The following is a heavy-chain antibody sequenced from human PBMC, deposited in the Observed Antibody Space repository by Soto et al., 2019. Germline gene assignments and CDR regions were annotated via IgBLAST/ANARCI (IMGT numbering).Heavy chain of an antibody. Sequence: SETLSLTCTVSGGSISSSSYYWGWIRQPPGKGLEWIGSIYYSGSTYYNPSLKSRVTISVDTSKNQFSLKLSSVTAADTAVYYCARPHISSGWSYPDAFDIWGQGTMVTVSS. V-gene: IGHV4-39*01. J-gene: IGHJ3*02. CDR2: IYYSGST. CDR3: ARPHISSGWSYPDAFDI. CDR1: GGSISSSSYY. D-gene: IGHD6-19*01.